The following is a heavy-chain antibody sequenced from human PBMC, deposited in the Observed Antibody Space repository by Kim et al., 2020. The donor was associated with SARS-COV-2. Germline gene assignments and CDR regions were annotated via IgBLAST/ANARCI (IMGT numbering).Heavy chain of an antibody. D-gene: IGHD6-13*01. Sequence: SQTLSLTCAISGDSVSSNNAAWNWIRQSPSRGLEWLGRTYYRSKWYNDYAISVKSRITINPDTSKNQFSLQLNSVTPEDTAVYYCARDQSAVAPRQLVPFDYWGQGTLVTVSS. J-gene: IGHJ4*02. CDR3: ARDQSAVAPRQLVPFDY. CDR1: GDSVSSNNAA. CDR2: TYYRSKWYN. V-gene: IGHV6-1*01.